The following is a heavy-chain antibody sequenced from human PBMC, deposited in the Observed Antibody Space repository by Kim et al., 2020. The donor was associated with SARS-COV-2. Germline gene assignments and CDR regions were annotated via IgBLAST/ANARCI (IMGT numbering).Heavy chain of an antibody. J-gene: IGHJ4*02. CDR3: ARVSVAGNFDY. CDR2: T. V-gene: IGHV5-51*01. D-gene: IGHD6-19*01. Sequence: TGYSPSFQGQVTISADKSISTAYLQWSSLKASDTAMYYCARVSVAGNFDYWGQGTLVTVSS.